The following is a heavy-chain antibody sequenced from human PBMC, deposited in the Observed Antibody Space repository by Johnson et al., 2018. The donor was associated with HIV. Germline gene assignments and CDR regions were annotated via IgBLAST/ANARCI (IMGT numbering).Heavy chain of an antibody. CDR2: VWYDGSDK. V-gene: IGHV3-33*06. CDR1: GFTFSSYG. D-gene: IGHD1/OR15-1a*01. CDR3: AKDLGNWDSPRSAFDM. Sequence: QVQLVESGGGVVQPGRSLKLSCVASGFTFSSYGMHWVRQAPGKGLEWVAGVWYDGSDKYYAGSVKGRFTIFRDNSENTLYLQMNSLGAEDTAVYYCAKDLGNWDSPRSAFDMWGQGTMVTVSS. J-gene: IGHJ3*02.